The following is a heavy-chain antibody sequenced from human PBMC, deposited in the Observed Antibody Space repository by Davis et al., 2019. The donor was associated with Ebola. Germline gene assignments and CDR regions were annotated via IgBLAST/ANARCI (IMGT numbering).Heavy chain of an antibody. D-gene: IGHD3-10*01. J-gene: IGHJ4*02. CDR3: ARGLWDSYGSGLPKYFDI. CDR2: ITWDSTTS. CDR1: GFTFSDYY. Sequence: GGSLRLSCAASGFTFSDYYLSWIRQAPGKGLEWASGITWDSTTSGYAASVRGRFTISRDNAKTSLFLQMNSLRPEETAVYYCARGLWDSYGSGLPKYFDIWGQGTSVTVAS. V-gene: IGHV3-11*06.